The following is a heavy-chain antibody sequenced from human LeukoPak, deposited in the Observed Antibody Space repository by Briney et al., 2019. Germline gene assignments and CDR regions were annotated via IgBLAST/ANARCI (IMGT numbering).Heavy chain of an antibody. Sequence: SETLSLTCTVSGGSISSYYWSWVRQPPGKGLEWLGYIYYSGSTNYNPSLKSRVTISVDTSKNQFSLKLSSVTAADTAVYCCARGADAFDIWGQGTMVTVSS. J-gene: IGHJ3*02. V-gene: IGHV4-59*01. CDR3: ARGADAFDI. CDR2: IYYSGST. CDR1: GGSISSYY.